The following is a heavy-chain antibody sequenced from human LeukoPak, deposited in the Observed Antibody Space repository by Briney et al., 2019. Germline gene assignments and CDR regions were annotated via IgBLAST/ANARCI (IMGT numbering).Heavy chain of an antibody. CDR2: IYYSGST. CDR1: GYSIRSGYY. J-gene: IGHJ4*02. Sequence: SETLSLTCTVSGYSIRSGYYWGWIRQPPGKGLEWIGSIYYSGSTYYNPSLKSRVTISVDTSKNQFSLKLSSVTAADTAVYYCARRGIFTERWGQGTLVTVSS. V-gene: IGHV4-38-2*02. CDR3: ARRGIFTER. D-gene: IGHD3-3*01.